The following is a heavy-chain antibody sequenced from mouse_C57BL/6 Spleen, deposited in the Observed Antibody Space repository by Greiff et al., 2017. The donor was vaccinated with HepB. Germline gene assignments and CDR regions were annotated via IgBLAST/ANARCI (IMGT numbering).Heavy chain of an antibody. J-gene: IGHJ4*01. Sequence: VMLVESGPGLVAPSQSLSITCTVSGFSLTSYAISWVRQPPGKGLEWLGVIWTGGGTNYNSALKSRLSISKDNSKSQVFLKMNSLQTDDTARYYCARAYDYDEDAMDYWGQGTSVTVSS. CDR2: IWTGGGT. CDR1: GFSLTSYA. V-gene: IGHV2-9-1*01. D-gene: IGHD2-4*01. CDR3: ARAYDYDEDAMDY.